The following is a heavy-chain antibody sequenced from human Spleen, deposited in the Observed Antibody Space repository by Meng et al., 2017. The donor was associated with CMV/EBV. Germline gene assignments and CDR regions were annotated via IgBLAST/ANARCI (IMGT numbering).Heavy chain of an antibody. CDR3: ARVAAWHFDY. CDR2: MDAGSGNT. CDR1: GYTVANYA. J-gene: IGHJ4*02. V-gene: IGHV1-3*01. D-gene: IGHD5-24*01. Sequence: VSCKASGYTVANYAIHWVRQAPGQRLECMGWMDAGSGNTRYSQKFQGRVTITRDTSATTAHMELSSLRSEDTAVYYCARVAAWHFDYWGQGTLVTVSS.